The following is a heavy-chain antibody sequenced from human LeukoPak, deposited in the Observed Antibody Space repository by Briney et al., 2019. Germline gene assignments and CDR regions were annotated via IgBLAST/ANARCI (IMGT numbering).Heavy chain of an antibody. D-gene: IGHD1-1*01. Sequence: ASVKVSCKASGYTFTSYGISWVQQAPGQGLEWMGWISAYNGNTNYAQKLQGRVTMTTDTSTSTAYMELRSLRSDDTAVYYCARDRWGTGYFDYWGQGTLVTVSS. V-gene: IGHV1-18*01. J-gene: IGHJ4*02. CDR2: ISAYNGNT. CDR3: ARDRWGTGYFDY. CDR1: GYTFTSYG.